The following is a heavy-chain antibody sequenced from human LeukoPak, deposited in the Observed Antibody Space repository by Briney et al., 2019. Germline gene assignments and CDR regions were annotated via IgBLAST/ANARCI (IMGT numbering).Heavy chain of an antibody. D-gene: IGHD4-17*01. J-gene: IGHJ5*02. CDR2: IIPIFGTA. V-gene: IGHV1-69*06. Sequence: ASVKVSCKASGYTFTSYGISWVRQAPGQGLEWMGGIIPIFGTANYAQKFQGRVTITADKATSTAYMELSSLRSEDTAVYYCARDLYYGDWGWFDPWGQGTLVTVSS. CDR3: ARDLYYGDWGWFDP. CDR1: GYTFTSYG.